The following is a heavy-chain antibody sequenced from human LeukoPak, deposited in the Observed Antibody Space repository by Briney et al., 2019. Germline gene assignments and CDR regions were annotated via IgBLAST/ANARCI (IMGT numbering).Heavy chain of an antibody. CDR1: GYTFTSYD. Sequence: ASVKVSCKASGYTFTSYDINWVRQATGQGLEWMGWMNPNSGNTGYAQKFQGRVTMTRNTSISTAYMELSRLRSEDTAVYYCARGRRAVTTYNYWGQGTLVTVSS. D-gene: IGHD4-17*01. J-gene: IGHJ4*02. CDR2: MNPNSGNT. V-gene: IGHV1-8*01. CDR3: ARGRRAVTTYNY.